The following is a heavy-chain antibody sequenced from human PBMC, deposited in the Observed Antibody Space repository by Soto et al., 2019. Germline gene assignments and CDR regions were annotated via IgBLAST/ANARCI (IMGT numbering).Heavy chain of an antibody. D-gene: IGHD4-17*01. CDR1: GFTFGSYA. CDR3: AKDPKSTVRFNCFDP. J-gene: IGHJ5*02. V-gene: IGHV3-23*01. Sequence: EMQLSESGGGLVQPGGSLSLSCAASGFTFGSYAMSWVRQAPGTGLEWVSAIRGGGSGTYYADSVKGRFPISRDNSKKTLFLQMNSLRVEDTAIYYGAKDPKSTVRFNCFDPWGQGTLVTVSS. CDR2: IRGGGSGT.